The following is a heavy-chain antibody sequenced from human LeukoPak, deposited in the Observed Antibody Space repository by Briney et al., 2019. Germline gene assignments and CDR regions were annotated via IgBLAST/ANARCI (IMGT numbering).Heavy chain of an antibody. CDR3: AKDNRYYYDSSGYFLDTFDY. CDR2: ISGSGGSR. Sequence: ASVKVSCKASGGTFSSYAISCVRQAPGKGLEWVSAISGSGGSRYYADSVKGRFTISRDNSKNTLYLQMNSLRAEDTAVYYCAKDNRYYYDSSGYFLDTFDYWGQGTLVTVSS. V-gene: IGHV3-23*01. D-gene: IGHD3-22*01. J-gene: IGHJ4*02. CDR1: GGTFSSYA.